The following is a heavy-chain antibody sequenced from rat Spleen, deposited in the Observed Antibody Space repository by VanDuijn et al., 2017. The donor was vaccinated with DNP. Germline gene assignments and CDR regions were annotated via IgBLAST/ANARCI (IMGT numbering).Heavy chain of an antibody. J-gene: IGHJ2*01. CDR1: GFTFSTAW. Sequence: EVQLVESGGGLVQPGNSLKLSCATSGFTFSTAWMYWYRQFPEKRLEWVARIKAKSNNYATDYTESVKGRFTISRDDSKSSIYLQMNNLKEEDTAIYYCAKGPNYGGWSDYFDYWGQGVMVTVSS. CDR3: AKGPNYGGWSDYFDY. D-gene: IGHD1-11*01. V-gene: IGHV6-6*01. CDR2: IKAKSNNYAT.